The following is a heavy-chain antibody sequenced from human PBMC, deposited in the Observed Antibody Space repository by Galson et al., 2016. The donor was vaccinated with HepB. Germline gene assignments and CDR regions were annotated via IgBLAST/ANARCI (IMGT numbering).Heavy chain of an antibody. J-gene: IGHJ4*02. Sequence: SLRLSCAASGFTFSSYVMSWVRQAPGQGLEWVSGIVGSGGTTYYAESVQGRFIVSRDNSKNILHLQMDSLRVEDTAIYYCASQQLWPSFDYWGQGILVTASS. CDR3: ASQQLWPSFDY. CDR2: IVGSGGTT. V-gene: IGHV3-23*01. D-gene: IGHD5-18*01. CDR1: GFTFSSYV.